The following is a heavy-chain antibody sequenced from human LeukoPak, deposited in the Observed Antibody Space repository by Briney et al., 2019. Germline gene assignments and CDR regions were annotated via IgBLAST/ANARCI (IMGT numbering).Heavy chain of an antibody. V-gene: IGHV4-59*01. Sequence: SETLSLTCTGSGDSISNYYWSWIRQPPGKGLEWIGYIFYSGSTNYNPSLKGRVTISVDTSKNQFSLKLSSVTAADTAVYYCARDARYYDSSGYYYWFDPWGQGTLVTVSS. CDR2: IFYSGST. J-gene: IGHJ5*02. CDR3: ARDARYYDSSGYYYWFDP. D-gene: IGHD3-22*01. CDR1: GDSISNYY.